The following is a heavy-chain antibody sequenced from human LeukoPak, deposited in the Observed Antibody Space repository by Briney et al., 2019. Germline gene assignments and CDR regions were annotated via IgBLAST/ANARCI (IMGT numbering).Heavy chain of an antibody. CDR2: ISSSSSYI. CDR1: GFTFSSYS. D-gene: IGHD1-26*01. J-gene: IGHJ3*02. Sequence: GESLKISCAASGFTFSSYSMNWVRQAPGKGLEWVSSISSSSSYIYYADSVKGRFTISRDNAKNSLYLQMNSLRAEDTAVYYCARERGGSYPGDAFDIWGQGTMVTVSS. CDR3: ARERGGSYPGDAFDI. V-gene: IGHV3-21*01.